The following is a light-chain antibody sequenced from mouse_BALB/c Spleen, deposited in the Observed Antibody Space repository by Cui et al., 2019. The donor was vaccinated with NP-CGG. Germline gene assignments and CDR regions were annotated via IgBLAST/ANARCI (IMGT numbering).Light chain of an antibody. CDR1: TGAVTTSNY. V-gene: IGLV1*01. J-gene: IGLJ1*01. CDR3: ALWYSNHWV. CDR2: GTN. Sequence: QAVVNQESTLTTSPGETVTLTCRSITGAVTTSNYANWVQEKPDHLFTGLIGGTNNRAPGVPARFSGSLIGDKAALTITGAQTEDEAIYFCALWYSNHWVFGGGTKLTVL.